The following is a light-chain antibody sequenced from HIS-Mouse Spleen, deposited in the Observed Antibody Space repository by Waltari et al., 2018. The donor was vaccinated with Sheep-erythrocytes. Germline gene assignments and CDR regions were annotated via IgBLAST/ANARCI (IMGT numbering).Light chain of an antibody. Sequence: QSALTQPRSVSGSPGQSVTISCTGTRSDVGGYNYVSWYQQHPGKAPKLMIYDVSKRPSGFPDRFSGSKSGNTASLTISGLQAEDEADYYCCSYAGSYNHVFATGTKVTVL. CDR3: CSYAGSYNHV. CDR1: RSDVGGYNY. CDR2: DVS. V-gene: IGLV2-11*01. J-gene: IGLJ1*01.